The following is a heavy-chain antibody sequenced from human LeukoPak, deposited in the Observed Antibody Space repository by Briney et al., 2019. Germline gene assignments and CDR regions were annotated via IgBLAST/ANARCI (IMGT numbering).Heavy chain of an antibody. D-gene: IGHD3-16*01. V-gene: IGHV3-15*01. CDR1: GVTLNSVW. J-gene: IGHJ4*02. CDR3: ITDYGYLRFGG. CDR2: IKSKSDGGTT. Sequence: GGSLRLSCAASGVTLNSVWMSWVRQAPGKGLEWVGRIKSKSDGGTTDYAAPVKGRFTVSRDDSKNTLYLQMNGLKTEDTAVYYCITDYGYLRFGGRGQGTLVTVSS.